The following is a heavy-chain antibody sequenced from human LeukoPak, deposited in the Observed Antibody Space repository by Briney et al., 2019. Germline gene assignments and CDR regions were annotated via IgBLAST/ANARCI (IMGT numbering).Heavy chain of an antibody. V-gene: IGHV4-59*01. CDR3: ASLGYSSGVDAFDI. Sequence: PSETLSLTCTVSGGSISSYYWSWIRQPPGMGLEWIGYIYYSGSTNYNPSLKSRVTISVDTSKNQFSLKLSSVTAADTAVYYCASLGYSSGVDAFDIWGQGTMVTVSS. D-gene: IGHD6-19*01. J-gene: IGHJ3*02. CDR2: IYYSGST. CDR1: GGSISSYY.